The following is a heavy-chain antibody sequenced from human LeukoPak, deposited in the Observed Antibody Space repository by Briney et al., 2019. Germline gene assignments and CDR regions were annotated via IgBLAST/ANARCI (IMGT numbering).Heavy chain of an antibody. CDR2: IYYSGST. V-gene: IGHV4-59*01. CDR1: GGSISSYY. Sequence: PSETLSLTCTVSGGSISSYYSSWIGQPPGKGLEWIGTIYYSGSTKNNPSLKSRVTISVDTSKNQFSADTAVYYCAREVAGIQLFDYWGQGTLVTVSS. CDR3: AREVAGIQLFDY. J-gene: IGHJ4*02. D-gene: IGHD5-18*01.